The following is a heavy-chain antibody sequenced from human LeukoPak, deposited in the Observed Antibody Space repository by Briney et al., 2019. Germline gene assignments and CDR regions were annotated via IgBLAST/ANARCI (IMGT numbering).Heavy chain of an antibody. Sequence: ASVKVSCKASGYTFTSYDINWVRQATGQGLEWMGWMNPNSGNTGYAQKFQGRVTMTRNTSISTVYMELSSLRSEDTAVYYCARGQYYGSGSYHNWFDPWGQGTLVTVSS. D-gene: IGHD3-10*01. J-gene: IGHJ5*02. V-gene: IGHV1-8*01. CDR1: GYTFTSYD. CDR3: ARGQYYGSGSYHNWFDP. CDR2: MNPNSGNT.